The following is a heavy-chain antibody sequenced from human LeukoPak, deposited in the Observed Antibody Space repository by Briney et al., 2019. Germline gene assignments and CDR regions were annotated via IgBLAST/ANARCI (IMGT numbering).Heavy chain of an antibody. V-gene: IGHV4-59*08. CDR2: IYYSGST. CDR3: ARQGIVATPYYFDY. J-gene: IGHJ4*02. D-gene: IGHD5-12*01. CDR1: GGSISSYY. Sequence: PSETLSLTCTVSGGSISSYYWSWIRQPPGKGLEWIGYIYYSGSTNYNPSLKSRVTISVDTSKNQFSLKLSSVTAAGTAVYYCARQGIVATPYYFDYWGQGTLVTVSS.